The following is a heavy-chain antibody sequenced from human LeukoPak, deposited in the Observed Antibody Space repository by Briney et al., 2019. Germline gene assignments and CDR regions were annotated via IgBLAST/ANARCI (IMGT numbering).Heavy chain of an antibody. CDR1: GYTFTSYG. V-gene: IGHV1-18*01. J-gene: IGHJ5*02. CDR2: ISAYNGNT. D-gene: IGHD3-10*01. Sequence: ASVKVSCKASGYTFTSYGISWVRQAPGQGLGWMGWISAYNGNTNYARKLQGRVTMTTDTSTSTAYMELRSLRSDDTAVYYCARERAYYYGSGRWYWFDPWGQGTLVTVSS. CDR3: ARERAYYYGSGRWYWFDP.